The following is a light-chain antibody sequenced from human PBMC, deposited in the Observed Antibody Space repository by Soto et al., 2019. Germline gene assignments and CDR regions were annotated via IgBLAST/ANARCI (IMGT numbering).Light chain of an antibody. CDR1: SSNIGAGYD. J-gene: IGLJ2*01. Sequence: QSVLTQPPSVSGAPGQRVTISCTGSSSNIGAGYDVHWYQQLPGTAPKLLSYGNSNRPSGVPDRFSGSKSGTSASLAITGLQAEDEADYYCQSNDSSLSVVFGGGTKLTVL. CDR3: QSNDSSLSVV. CDR2: GNS. V-gene: IGLV1-40*01.